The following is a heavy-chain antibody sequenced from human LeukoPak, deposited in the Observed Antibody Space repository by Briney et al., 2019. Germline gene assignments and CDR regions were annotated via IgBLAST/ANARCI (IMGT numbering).Heavy chain of an antibody. D-gene: IGHD6-6*01. Sequence: ASVKVSCKASGYTFTSYAMHWVRQAPGQRLEWMGWINAGNGNTKYSQKFQGRVTITGDTSASTAYMELSSLRSEDTAVYYCARMEIKLVRYWFDPWGQGTLVTVSS. CDR1: GYTFTSYA. CDR3: ARMEIKLVRYWFDP. J-gene: IGHJ5*02. V-gene: IGHV1-3*01. CDR2: INAGNGNT.